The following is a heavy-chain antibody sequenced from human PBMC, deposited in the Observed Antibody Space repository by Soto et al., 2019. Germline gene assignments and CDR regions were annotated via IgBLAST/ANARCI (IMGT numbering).Heavy chain of an antibody. D-gene: IGHD1-26*01. CDR1: GFTFRNYE. J-gene: IGHJ1*01. Sequence: VESLRLSYAASGFTFRNYEINWVRQAPGKGVEWVSYISSTGSAIYYADSVKGRFTISRDNAKNPLYLQMDSLRAEDTAIYYCGRDPSDIWEPDQYFQQWGQGTLVTDS. CDR2: ISSTGSAI. CDR3: GRDPSDIWEPDQYFQQ. V-gene: IGHV3-48*03.